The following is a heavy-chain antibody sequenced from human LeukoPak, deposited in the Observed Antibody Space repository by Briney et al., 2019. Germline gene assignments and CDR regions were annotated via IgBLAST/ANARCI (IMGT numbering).Heavy chain of an antibody. CDR1: GGSISSGGYY. J-gene: IGHJ4*02. V-gene: IGHV4-31*03. D-gene: IGHD2/OR15-2a*01. CDR3: ARVDFEGGLDY. Sequence: SSETLSLTCTVSGGSISSGGYYWSWIRQHPGKGLEWTGYIYYSGSTYYNPSLKSRVTISVDTSKNQFSLKLSSVTAADTAVYYCARVDFEGGLDYWGQGTLVTVSS. CDR2: IYYSGST.